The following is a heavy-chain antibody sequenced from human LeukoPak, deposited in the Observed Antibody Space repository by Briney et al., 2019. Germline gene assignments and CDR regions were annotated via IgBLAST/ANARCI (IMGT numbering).Heavy chain of an antibody. Sequence: PGGSLRLSCAASGFTFSSYGMHWVRQAPGKGLEWVAFIRYDGSNKYYADSVKGRFTISRDNSKNTLYLQMNSLRAEDTAVYYCARQITMIVLSPLYWGQGTLVTVSS. J-gene: IGHJ4*02. CDR2: IRYDGSNK. V-gene: IGHV3-30*02. CDR3: ARQITMIVLSPLY. D-gene: IGHD3-22*01. CDR1: GFTFSSYG.